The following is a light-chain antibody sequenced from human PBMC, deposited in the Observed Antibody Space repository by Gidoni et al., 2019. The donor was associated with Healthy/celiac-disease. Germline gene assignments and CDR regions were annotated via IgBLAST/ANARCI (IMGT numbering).Light chain of an antibody. CDR1: QSVSSY. V-gene: IGKV3-11*01. CDR3: QQRSNWPLPCS. J-gene: IGKJ2*04. CDR2: DAS. Sequence: EIVLTQSPATLSLSPGERATLTCRASQSVSSYVAWYPQQPGQAPRLLIYDASTRATVIPARFSGSGSGTDFTLTISSLEPEDFAVYYCQQRSNWPLPCSFGQGTKLEIK.